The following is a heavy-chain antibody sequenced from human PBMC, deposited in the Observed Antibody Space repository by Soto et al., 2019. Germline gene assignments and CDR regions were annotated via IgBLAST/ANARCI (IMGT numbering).Heavy chain of an antibody. D-gene: IGHD1-26*01. Sequence: GGSLRLSCAASGFTFSDHYMDWVRQAPGKGLEWVGRTRNKANSYTTEYAASVKGRFTISRDDSKNSLYLQMNSLKTEDTAVYYCARVVVGASRMAGSMDVWGQGTTVTVSS. CDR1: GFTFSDHY. CDR2: TRNKANSYTT. J-gene: IGHJ6*02. V-gene: IGHV3-72*01. CDR3: ARVVVGASRMAGSMDV.